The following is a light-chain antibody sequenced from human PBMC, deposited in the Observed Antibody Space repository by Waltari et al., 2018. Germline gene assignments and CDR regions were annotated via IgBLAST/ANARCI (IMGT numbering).Light chain of an antibody. V-gene: IGKV1-12*01. Sequence: DIQMTQSPSSLSASVGDRVTMTCRASQGINNWLAWYQQVPGRAPKLRIYSASRLPRGVPSRFSGSGSGTNFTLTITSLQPEDFATYYCQQADSFPLTFGGGTKVEIK. J-gene: IGKJ4*01. CDR3: QQADSFPLT. CDR1: QGINNW. CDR2: SAS.